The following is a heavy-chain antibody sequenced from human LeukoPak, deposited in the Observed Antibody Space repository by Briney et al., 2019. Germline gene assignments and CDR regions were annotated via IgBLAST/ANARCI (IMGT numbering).Heavy chain of an antibody. CDR2: INPNSGGR. J-gene: IGHJ3*02. V-gene: IGHV1-2*02. CDR3: ARRSYDI. Sequence: ASVKVCCKASGYNFNDYYIHWVRQAPGQGLEWMGWINPNSGGRKFAQQYQGRLTLTWDTSITAVSMELSNLKYDDTAVYFCARRSYDIWGQGTMVTVSS. CDR1: GYNFNDYY. D-gene: IGHD3-10*01.